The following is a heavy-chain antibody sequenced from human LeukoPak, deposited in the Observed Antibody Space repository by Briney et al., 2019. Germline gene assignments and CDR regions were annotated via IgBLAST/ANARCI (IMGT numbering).Heavy chain of an antibody. CDR3: ARDRGVWSPPLDY. CDR1: GFTFDDYA. CDR2: INWNGGST. J-gene: IGHJ4*02. D-gene: IGHD3-10*01. V-gene: IGHV3-20*04. Sequence: GRSLRLSCAASGFTFDDYAMHWVRQAPGKGLEWVSGINWNGGSTGYADSVKGRFTISRDNAKNSLYLQMNSLRAEDTAVYYCARDRGVWSPPLDYWGQGTLVTVSS.